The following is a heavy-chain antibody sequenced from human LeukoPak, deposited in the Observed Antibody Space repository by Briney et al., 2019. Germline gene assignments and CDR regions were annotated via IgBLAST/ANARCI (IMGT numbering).Heavy chain of an antibody. V-gene: IGHV4-34*01. CDR2: INHSGST. J-gene: IGHJ5*02. Sequence: SETLSLTCAVYGGSFSGYYWSWLRQPPGKGLEWIGEINHSGSTNYNPSLKSRVTISVDTSKNQFSLKLSSVTAADTAVYYCARATVYYDFWSGYSSWFDPWGQGTLVTVSS. D-gene: IGHD3-3*01. CDR1: GGSFSGYY. CDR3: ARATVYYDFWSGYSSWFDP.